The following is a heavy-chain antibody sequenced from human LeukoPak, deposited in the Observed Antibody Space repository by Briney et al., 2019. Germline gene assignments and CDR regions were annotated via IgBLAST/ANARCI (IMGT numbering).Heavy chain of an antibody. Sequence: SVKVSCKASGGTFSSYAISWVRQAPGQGPEWMGGIIPIFGTANYAQKFQGRVTITADESTSTAYMEPSSLRSEDTAVYYCARTDIVVVPAASVNYYYGMDVWGQGTTVTVSS. J-gene: IGHJ6*02. CDR1: GGTFSSYA. CDR2: IIPIFGTA. CDR3: ARTDIVVVPAASVNYYYGMDV. V-gene: IGHV1-69*13. D-gene: IGHD2-2*01.